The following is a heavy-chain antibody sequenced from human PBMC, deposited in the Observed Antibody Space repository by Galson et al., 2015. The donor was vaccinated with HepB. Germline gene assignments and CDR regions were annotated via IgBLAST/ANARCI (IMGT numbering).Heavy chain of an antibody. V-gene: IGHV3-30*02. D-gene: IGHD4-17*01. CDR2: IRYDGSNK. J-gene: IGHJ2*01. Sequence: SLRLSCAASAFTFSSYGMHWVRQAPGKGLEWVAFIRYDGSNKYCADSVKGRFTISRDNSKNTLYLQMNSLRAEDTAVYYCAKDEGDYFFRSPWYFDLWGRGTMVTVSS. CDR3: AKDEGDYFFRSPWYFDL. CDR1: AFTFSSYG.